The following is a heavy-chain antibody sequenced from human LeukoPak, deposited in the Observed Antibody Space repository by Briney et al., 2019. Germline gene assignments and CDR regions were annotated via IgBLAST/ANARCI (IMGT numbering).Heavy chain of an antibody. CDR2: IYTSGST. J-gene: IGHJ6*03. D-gene: IGHD4-17*01. V-gene: IGHV4-4*07. CDR1: GGSISSYY. CDR3: ARNYGDYPYYYYYMDV. Sequence: PSETLSLTCTVSGGSISSYYWSWIRQPAGKGLEWIGRIYTSGSTNYNPSLKSRATMSVDTSKNQFSLKLSSVTAADTAVYYCARNYGDYPYYYYYMDVWGKGTTVTISS.